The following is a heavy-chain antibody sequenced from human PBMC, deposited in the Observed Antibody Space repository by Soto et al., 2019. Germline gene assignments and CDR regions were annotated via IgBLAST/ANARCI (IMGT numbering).Heavy chain of an antibody. CDR1: GYTFTSYG. V-gene: IGHV1-18*04. CDR3: AKRPELRALLQGDCSDYGMAV. CDR2: ISAYNGNT. J-gene: IGHJ6*02. D-gene: IGHD1-26*01. Sequence: ASVKVSCKASGYTFTSYGISWGRQAPGQGLEWMGWISAYNGNTNYAQKLQGRVTMTTDTSTSTAYMELRSLRSDDTAVYYCAKRPELRALLQGDCSDYGMAVCSQWSTANVP.